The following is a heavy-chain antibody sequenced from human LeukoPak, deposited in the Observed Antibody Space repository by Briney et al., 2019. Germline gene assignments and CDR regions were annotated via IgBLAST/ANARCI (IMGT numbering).Heavy chain of an antibody. CDR1: GGSFSGYY. D-gene: IGHD3-22*01. CDR2: INHSGST. J-gene: IGHJ4*02. Sequence: SETLSLTCAVYGGSFSGYYWSWIRQPPGKGLEWIGEINHSGSTNYNPSLKSRVTISVDTSKNQFSLKLSSVTAADTAVYYCASQEYYYDSSGYPVYWSQGTLVTVSS. V-gene: IGHV4-34*01. CDR3: ASQEYYYDSSGYPVY.